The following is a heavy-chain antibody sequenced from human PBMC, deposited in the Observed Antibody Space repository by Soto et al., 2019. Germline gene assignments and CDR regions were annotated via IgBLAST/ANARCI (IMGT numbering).Heavy chain of an antibody. CDR2: IIPIVGIA. CDR1: GSTFISYI. D-gene: IGHD3-10*01. CDR3: AASTYGSGSYIGMDV. V-gene: IGHV1-69*02. Sequence: SVKVSCKASGSTFISYIINWVRRAPGQGLEWMGRIIPIVGIANYAQRFQGRVTITADKSTSTAYMELSSLRSEDTAVYYCAASTYGSGSYIGMDVWGQGTTVTVSS. J-gene: IGHJ6*02.